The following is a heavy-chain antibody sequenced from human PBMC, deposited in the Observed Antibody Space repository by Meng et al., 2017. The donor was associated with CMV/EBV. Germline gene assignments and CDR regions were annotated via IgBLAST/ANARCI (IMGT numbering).Heavy chain of an antibody. CDR2: INHSGST. CDR3: ARVGIAARYYYYGMDV. J-gene: IGHJ6*02. V-gene: IGHV4-34*01. CDR1: GGSFSGYY. Sequence: SQTRSLTGAVYGGSFSGYYWSWIRQPPGKGLEWIGEINHSGSTNYNPSLKSRVTISVDTSKNQFSLKLSSVTAADTAVYYCARVGIAARYYYYGMDVWGQGTTVTVSS. D-gene: IGHD6-6*01.